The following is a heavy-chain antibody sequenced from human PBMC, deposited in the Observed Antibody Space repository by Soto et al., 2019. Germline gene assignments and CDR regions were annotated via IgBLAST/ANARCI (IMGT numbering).Heavy chain of an antibody. D-gene: IGHD3-10*01. V-gene: IGHV4-39*01. CDR2: IYYSGST. CDR3: ARLITIVQGVIHYGMGV. J-gene: IGHJ6*02. CDR1: GGSISSSSYY. Sequence: PSETLSLTCTVSGGSISSSSYYWGWIRQPPGKGLEWIGSIYYSGSTYYNPSLKSRVTISVDTSKNQFSLKLSSVTAADTAVYYCARLITIVQGVIHYGMGVWGQGTTVTVSS.